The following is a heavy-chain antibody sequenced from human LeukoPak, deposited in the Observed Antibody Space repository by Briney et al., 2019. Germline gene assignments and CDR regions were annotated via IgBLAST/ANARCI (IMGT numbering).Heavy chain of an antibody. V-gene: IGHV1-2*06. CDR2: INPNSGGT. CDR3: ARDNYYDSSGYYLGSWFDP. Sequence: ASVKVSCKASGYTFSGYYMHWVRQAPGQGLEWMGRINPNSGGTNYAQKFQGRVTMTRDTSTTTVYMELNRLRSDDTAVYYCARDNYYDSSGYYLGSWFDPWGQGTLVTVSS. CDR1: GYTFSGYY. D-gene: IGHD3-22*01. J-gene: IGHJ5*02.